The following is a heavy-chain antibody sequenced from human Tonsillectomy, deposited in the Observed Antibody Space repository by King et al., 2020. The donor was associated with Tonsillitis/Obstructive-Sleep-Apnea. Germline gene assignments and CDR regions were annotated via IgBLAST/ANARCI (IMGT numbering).Heavy chain of an antibody. D-gene: IGHD4-17*01. Sequence: QLQESGPGLVKPSETLSLTCTVSGGSISSYYWSWIRQPPGKGLECIGYIYYRGSTNYNPSLKSRVTISVDTSKKHFSLNLSSVTAADTAVYYCAREGLRDAFDIWGQGKMVTVSS. J-gene: IGHJ3*02. CDR1: GGSISSYY. CDR3: AREGLRDAFDI. V-gene: IGHV4-59*01. CDR2: IYYRGST.